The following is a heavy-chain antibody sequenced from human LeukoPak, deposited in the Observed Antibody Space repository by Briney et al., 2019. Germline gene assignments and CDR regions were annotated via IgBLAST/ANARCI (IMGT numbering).Heavy chain of an antibody. CDR3: ARWSLRGCSGSPCFDY. J-gene: IGHJ4*02. Sequence: PSETLSLTCTVSGGSISSYYWSWIRQPPGKGLEWIGELTESGRTSYNPSLKSRVTIAEDTSKNQFSLKLSSVTAADTAVYYCARWSLRGCSGSPCFDYWGQGTLVTVSS. V-gene: IGHV4-34*01. CDR2: LTESGRT. D-gene: IGHD2-15*01. CDR1: GGSISSYY.